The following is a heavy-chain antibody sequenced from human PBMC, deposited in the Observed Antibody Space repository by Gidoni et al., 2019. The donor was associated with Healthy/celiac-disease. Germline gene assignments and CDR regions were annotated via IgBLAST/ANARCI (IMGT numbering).Heavy chain of an antibody. CDR2: ISGSGGST. J-gene: IGHJ6*02. V-gene: IGHV3-23*01. CDR1: GFTFSSYA. D-gene: IGHD3-22*01. Sequence: EVQLLESGGGLVQPGGSLRLSCAASGFTFSSYAMSWVRQAPGKGLEWVSAISGSGGSTYYADSVKGRFTISRDNSKNTLYLQMNSLRAEDTAVYYCAKPGTVIKYYYYYGMDVWGQGTTVTVSS. CDR3: AKPGTVIKYYYYYGMDV.